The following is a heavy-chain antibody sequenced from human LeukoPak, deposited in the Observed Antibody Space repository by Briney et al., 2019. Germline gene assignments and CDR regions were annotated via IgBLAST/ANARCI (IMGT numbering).Heavy chain of an antibody. CDR1: GVSFSGYY. CDR3: ARETDSSGYPDAFDI. CDR2: INHSGST. Sequence: SETLSLTCAVYGVSFSGYYWSWIRQPPGKGLEWIGEINHSGSTNYNPSPKSRVTISVDTSKNQFSLKLSSVTAADTAVYYCARETDSSGYPDAFDIWGQGTMVTVSS. D-gene: IGHD3-22*01. J-gene: IGHJ3*02. V-gene: IGHV4-34*01.